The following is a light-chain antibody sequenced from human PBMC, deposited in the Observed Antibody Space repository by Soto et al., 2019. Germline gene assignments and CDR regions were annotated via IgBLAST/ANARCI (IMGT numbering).Light chain of an antibody. CDR1: QSVSSN. CDR2: GAS. V-gene: IGKV3-15*01. J-gene: IGKJ1*01. CDR3: QQYNNWSLTWT. Sequence: EIVMTQSPATLSVSPGERATLSCRASQSVSSNLAWYQQKPGQAPRLLIYGASTRATGIPARFSGSGSGTEFTITLSSLQSENFAVYYCQQYNNWSLTWTFGQGTKVEIK.